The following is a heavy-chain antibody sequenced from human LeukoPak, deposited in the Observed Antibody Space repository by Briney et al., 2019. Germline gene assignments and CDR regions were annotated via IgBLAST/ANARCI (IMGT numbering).Heavy chain of an antibody. CDR1: GGSISSGSYY. CDR3: ARGGIGGWELPFYWYFDL. V-gene: IGHV4-61*02. Sequence: SETLSLTCTVSGGSISSGSYYWSWIRQPAGKGLEWIGRIYTSGSTNYNPSLKSRVTISVDTSKNQFSLKLSSVTAADTAVYYCARGGIGGWELPFYWYFDLWGRGTLVTVSS. J-gene: IGHJ2*01. D-gene: IGHD1-26*01. CDR2: IYTSGST.